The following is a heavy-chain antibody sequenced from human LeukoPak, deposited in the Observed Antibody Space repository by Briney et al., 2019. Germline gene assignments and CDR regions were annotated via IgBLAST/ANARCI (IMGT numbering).Heavy chain of an antibody. CDR3: ARLDGSGWGKIDI. Sequence: AGESLKISCKGSGYIFSIYWIGWVRQMPGKGLEWMGIIYPGDSDTRYSPSFQGQVTISADKSINTAYLQWSSLKASDTAMYYCARLDGSGWGKIDIWGQGTLVTVSS. CDR2: IYPGDSDT. V-gene: IGHV5-51*01. J-gene: IGHJ4*02. D-gene: IGHD6-19*01. CDR1: GYIFSIYW.